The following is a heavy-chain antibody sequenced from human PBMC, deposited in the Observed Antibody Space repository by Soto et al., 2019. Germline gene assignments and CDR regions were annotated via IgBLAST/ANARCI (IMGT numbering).Heavy chain of an antibody. V-gene: IGHV1-69*01. CDR1: GGNFKTYA. J-gene: IGHJ4*02. CDR2: LIPMFDTK. CDR3: AKEEGDH. Sequence: QLQLVQSGAEVKERGSSVKVSCKTSGGNFKTYALKWVRQAPGQGLEWIGGLIPMFDTKNVAQRFQGRVTHNADDFITTVSMDMTGLRSDDKAVYYCAKEEGDHWGQGTLVTVSS.